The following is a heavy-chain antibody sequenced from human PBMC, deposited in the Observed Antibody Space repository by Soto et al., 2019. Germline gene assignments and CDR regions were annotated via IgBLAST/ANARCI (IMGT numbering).Heavy chain of an antibody. CDR3: ARGFHYYDSSGYYS. D-gene: IGHD3-22*01. J-gene: IGHJ4*02. CDR2: IYYSGST. CDR1: GGSISSYY. Sequence: SETLSLTCTVSGGSISSYYWSWIRQAPGKGLEWIGYIYYSGSTNYNPSLKSRVTISVDTSKNQFSLKLSSVTAADTAVYYCARGFHYYDSSGYYSWGQGTLVTVSS. V-gene: IGHV4-59*01.